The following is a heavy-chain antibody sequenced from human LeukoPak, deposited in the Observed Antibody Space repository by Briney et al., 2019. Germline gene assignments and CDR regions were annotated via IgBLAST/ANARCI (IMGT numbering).Heavy chain of an antibody. D-gene: IGHD6-13*01. J-gene: IGHJ4*02. CDR3: ARGRGSWYGVYFDY. CDR1: GFTFSSYW. Sequence: QTGGSLRLSCAASGFTFSSYWMSWVRQAPGKGLEWVANIKRDGSEKYYVDSVKGRFTISRDNAKNSLYLQMNSLRTEDTAVYYCARGRGSWYGVYFDYWGQGTLVTVSS. V-gene: IGHV3-7*01. CDR2: IKRDGSEK.